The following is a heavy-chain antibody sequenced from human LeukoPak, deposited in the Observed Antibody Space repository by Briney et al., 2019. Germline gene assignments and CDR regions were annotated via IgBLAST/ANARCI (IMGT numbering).Heavy chain of an antibody. CDR1: GYTFINYA. V-gene: IGHV1-69*06. J-gene: IGHJ4*02. CDR2: IIPIFGTA. CDR3: ALEAFHSIVGAASY. D-gene: IGHD1-26*01. Sequence: ASVKVSCKASGYTFINYAISWVRQAPGQGLEWMGGIIPIFGTANYAQKFQGRVTITADRSTSTAYMELSSLRSEDTAVYYCALEAFHSIVGAASYWGQGTLVTVSS.